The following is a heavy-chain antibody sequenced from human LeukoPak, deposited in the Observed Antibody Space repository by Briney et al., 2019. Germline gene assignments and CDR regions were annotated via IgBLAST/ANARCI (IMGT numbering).Heavy chain of an antibody. CDR3: ARLGWLQFGDYYYYYYMDV. CDR2: IYPGDSDT. CDR1: GYSFTSYW. V-gene: IGHV5-51*01. J-gene: IGHJ6*03. Sequence: GESLKISCKGSGYSFTSYWIGWVRQMPGKGLEWMGIIYPGDSDTRYSPSFQGQVTISADKSISTAYLQWSSLKASDTAMYYCARLGWLQFGDYYYYYYMDVWGKGTTVTVSS. D-gene: IGHD5-24*01.